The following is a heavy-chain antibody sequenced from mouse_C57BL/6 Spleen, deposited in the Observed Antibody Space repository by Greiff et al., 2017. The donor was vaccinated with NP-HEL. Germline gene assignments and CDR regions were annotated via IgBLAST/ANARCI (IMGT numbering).Heavy chain of an antibody. J-gene: IGHJ3*01. CDR2: IYPGDGDT. Sequence: QVQLKESGAELVKPGASVKISCKASGYAFSSYWMNWVKQRPGKGLEWIGQIYPGDGDTNYNGKFKGKATLTADKSSSTAYMQLSSLTSEDSAVYFCAADSSDAYWGQGTLVTVSA. CDR3: AADSSDAY. V-gene: IGHV1-80*01. D-gene: IGHD3-2*02. CDR1: GYAFSSYW.